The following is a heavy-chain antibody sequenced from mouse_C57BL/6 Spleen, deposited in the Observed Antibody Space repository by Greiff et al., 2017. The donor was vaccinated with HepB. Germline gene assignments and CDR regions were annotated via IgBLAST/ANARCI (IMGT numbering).Heavy chain of an antibody. D-gene: IGHD2-4*01. CDR1: GYAFSSSW. CDR2: IYPGDGDT. J-gene: IGHJ2*01. CDR3: ARVYDYGYFDY. V-gene: IGHV1-82*01. Sequence: VQLQESGPELVKPGASVKISCKASGYAFSSSWMNWVKQRPGKGLEWIGRIYPGDGDTNYNGKFKGKATLTADKSSSTAYMQLSRLTSEDSAVYFCARVYDYGYFDYWGQGTTLTVSS.